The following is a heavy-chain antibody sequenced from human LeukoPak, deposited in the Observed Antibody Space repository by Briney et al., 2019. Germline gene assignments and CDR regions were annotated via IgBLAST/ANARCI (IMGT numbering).Heavy chain of an antibody. D-gene: IGHD2-8*01. Sequence: SQTLSLTCTVSGGSIGSGGYYWSWIRQHPGKGLEWFGYIYYSGSTYYNPSLKSRVTISVDTSKSQFSLKLSSVTAADTAVYYCARGSLSPPTNDAFDIWGQGTMVTVSS. CDR1: GGSIGSGGYY. CDR2: IYYSGST. CDR3: ARGSLSPPTNDAFDI. J-gene: IGHJ3*02. V-gene: IGHV4-31*03.